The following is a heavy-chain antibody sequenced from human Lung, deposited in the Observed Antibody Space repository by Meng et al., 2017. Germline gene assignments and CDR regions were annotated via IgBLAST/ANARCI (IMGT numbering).Heavy chain of an antibody. CDR2: ITPGSGNT. J-gene: IGHJ5*02. CDR3: ARDFTSGSSGDP. CDR1: GYTFTSSA. Sequence: QVQLVQSGAEVKKPGASVKVSCKAFGYTFTSSAIHWVRQAPGQSLEWMGWITPGSGNTKYSQKFQCRVTITRDTSASTAYMELSTLRSEDTAVYYCARDFTSGSSGDPWGQGTLVTVSS. D-gene: IGHD6-19*01. V-gene: IGHV1-3*01.